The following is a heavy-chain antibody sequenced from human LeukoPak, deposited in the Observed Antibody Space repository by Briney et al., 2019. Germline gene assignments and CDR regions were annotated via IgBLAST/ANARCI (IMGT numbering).Heavy chain of an antibody. CDR1: GGSISSSSYY. CDR3: ARNVEMATIFLDL. Sequence: SETLSLTCTVSGGSISSSSYYWGWIRQPPGKGLEWIGSIYYSGSTYYNPSLKSRVTISVDTSKNQFSLKLSSVTAADTAVYYCARNVEMATIFLDLWGRGTLVTVSS. D-gene: IGHD5-24*01. J-gene: IGHJ2*01. CDR2: IYYSGST. V-gene: IGHV4-39*01.